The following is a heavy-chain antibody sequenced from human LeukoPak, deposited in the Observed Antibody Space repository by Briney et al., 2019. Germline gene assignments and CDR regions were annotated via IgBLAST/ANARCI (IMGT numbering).Heavy chain of an antibody. CDR1: GYTFTSYA. D-gene: IGHD6-19*01. J-gene: IGHJ4*02. CDR3: ARGPPIAVAGTIDY. CDR2: INAGNGNT. V-gene: IGHV1-3*01. Sequence: ASVTVSCKASGYTFTSYAMHWVRQAPGQRLEWMGWINAGNGNTKYSQKFQGRVTITRDTSASTAYMELSSLRSKDTAVYYCARGPPIAVAGTIDYWGQGTLVTVSS.